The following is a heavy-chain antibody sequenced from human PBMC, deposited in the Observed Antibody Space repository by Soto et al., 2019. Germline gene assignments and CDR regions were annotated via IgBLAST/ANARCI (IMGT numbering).Heavy chain of an antibody. J-gene: IGHJ6*02. V-gene: IGHV1-18*04. Sequence: QVQLVQSGPEVKKPGASVKVSCKASAYTFTTYGISWVRQAPGQGLEWMGWISGYNGQTNYPQKFRGRVTLTTDTSPSTAYMELRSLRSDDTAMYYCARDNRKELWVEGLNAMDVWGQGTTVTV. CDR1: AYTFTTYG. CDR3: ARDNRKELWVEGLNAMDV. D-gene: IGHD3-10*01. CDR2: ISGYNGQT.